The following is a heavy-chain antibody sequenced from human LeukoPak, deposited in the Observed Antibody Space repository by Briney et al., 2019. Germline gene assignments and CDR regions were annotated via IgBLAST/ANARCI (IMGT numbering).Heavy chain of an antibody. Sequence: SETLSLTCTVSGGSISSYYWSWIRQSPGKGLEWIGYIYYSGSTNYNPSLKSRVTISVDTSKNQFSLKLSSVTAADTAVYYCARDTRGSYYAPFDYWGQGTLVTVS. D-gene: IGHD1-26*01. J-gene: IGHJ4*02. CDR2: IYYSGST. CDR1: GGSISSYY. V-gene: IGHV4-59*01. CDR3: ARDTRGSYYAPFDY.